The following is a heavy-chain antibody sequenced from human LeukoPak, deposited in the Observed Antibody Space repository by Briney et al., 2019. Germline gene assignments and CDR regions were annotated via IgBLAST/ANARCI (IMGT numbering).Heavy chain of an antibody. CDR1: GGSISRYY. CDR2: IYYSGST. J-gene: IGHJ4*02. CDR3: ARHEIAAAGTFDY. V-gene: IGHV4-59*08. Sequence: PWETLSLTCTVSGGSISRYYWSWIRQPPGKGLEWIGYIYYSGSTNYNPSLKSRVTISEDTCKNQFSQKVSSVTAADTAVYYCARHEIAAAGTFDYWGQGTLVTVSS. D-gene: IGHD6-13*01.